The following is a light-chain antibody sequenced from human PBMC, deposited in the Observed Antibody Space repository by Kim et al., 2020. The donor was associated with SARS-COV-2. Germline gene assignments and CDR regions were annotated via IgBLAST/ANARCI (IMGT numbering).Light chain of an antibody. Sequence: QSALTQPASVSGSPGQSITISCTGTSSDVGSYNYVSWYQQHPGKAPKLMIYDVSKWPSGFSNRFSGSKSGNTASLTISGLQAEDEANYYCSSYTVSSTLVFGGGTQLTVL. CDR3: SSYTVSSTLV. J-gene: IGLJ3*02. V-gene: IGLV2-14*03. CDR1: SSDVGSYNY. CDR2: DVS.